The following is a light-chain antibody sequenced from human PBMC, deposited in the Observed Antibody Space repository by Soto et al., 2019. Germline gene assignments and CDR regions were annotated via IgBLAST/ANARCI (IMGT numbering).Light chain of an antibody. V-gene: IGLV2-14*01. Sequence: QSVLTQPASVSGSPGQSISISCAGTNFDVGGYNSVSWYQLHPGKAPKLILYEVTNRPSGVSNRFSGSKSGDTASLTISGLQTEDEADYYCSSYTMTSSYVFGSGTKRTVL. J-gene: IGLJ1*01. CDR1: NFDVGGYNS. CDR3: SSYTMTSSYV. CDR2: EVT.